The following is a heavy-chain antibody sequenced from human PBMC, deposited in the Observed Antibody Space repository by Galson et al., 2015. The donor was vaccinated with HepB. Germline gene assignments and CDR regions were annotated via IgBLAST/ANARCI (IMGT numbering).Heavy chain of an antibody. J-gene: IGHJ4*02. CDR2: ISTTGTYI. D-gene: IGHD1-26*01. CDR3: AGGSGSYYFDRGPTGLADY. Sequence: SLRLSCAASGISFNTYHMHWVRQAPGKGLEWVSSISTTGTYIYYRESVKGRFTLSRDNTKNSLYLQMNSLRAEDTAIYYCAGGSGSYYFDRGPTGLADYWGQGSLVIVSS. V-gene: IGHV3-21*06. CDR1: GISFNTYH.